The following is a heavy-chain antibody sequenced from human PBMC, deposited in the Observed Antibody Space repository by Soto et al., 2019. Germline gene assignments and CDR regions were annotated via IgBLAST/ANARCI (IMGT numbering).Heavy chain of an antibody. D-gene: IGHD3-10*01. CDR2: IYYSGST. CDR1: GGSIGSYY. J-gene: IGHJ3*02. V-gene: IGHV4-59*01. Sequence: SVTLSLTCTVSGGSIGSYYWSWIRQPPGKGLEWIGYIYYSGSTNYNPSLKSRVTISVDTSKNQFSLKLSSVTAADTAVYYCARVWGGAFDIWGQGTMVTVSS. CDR3: ARVWGGAFDI.